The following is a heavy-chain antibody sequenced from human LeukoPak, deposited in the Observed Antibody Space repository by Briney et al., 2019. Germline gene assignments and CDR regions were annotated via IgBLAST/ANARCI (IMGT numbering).Heavy chain of an antibody. CDR1: GYSISSGYY. CDR2: MYHSGTT. Sequence: SETLSLTCNVLGYSISSGYYWGWIRQPPGKGLEWIGSIYHSGTTSWIGSMYHSGTTSYNPSLKSRVTIAVDTSKNQFSLKLTSVTAADTAVYYCAIRYSSSWYSDAFDIWGQGTMVTVSS. D-gene: IGHD6-13*01. V-gene: IGHV4-38-2*02. J-gene: IGHJ3*02. CDR3: AIRYSSSWYSDAFDI.